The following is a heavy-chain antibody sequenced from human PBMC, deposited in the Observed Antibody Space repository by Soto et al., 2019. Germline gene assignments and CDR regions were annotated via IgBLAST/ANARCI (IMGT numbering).Heavy chain of an antibody. V-gene: IGHV3-21*01. J-gene: IGHJ6*02. CDR3: ARDQIRLYGSGRFYYYYGMDV. CDR1: GFTFSSYS. CDR2: ISSSSSYI. D-gene: IGHD3-10*01. Sequence: GGSLRLSCAASGFTFSSYSMNWVRQAPGKGLEWVSSISSSSSYIYYADSVKGRFTISRDNAKNSLYLQMNSLRAEDTAVYYCARDQIRLYGSGRFYYYYGMDVWGQGTTVTVSS.